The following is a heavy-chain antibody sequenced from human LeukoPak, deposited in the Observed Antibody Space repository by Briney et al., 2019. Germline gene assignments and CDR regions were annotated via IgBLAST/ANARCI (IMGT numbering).Heavy chain of an antibody. J-gene: IGHJ4*02. CDR2: INHSGST. V-gene: IGHV4-34*01. CDR1: GGSFSGYY. D-gene: IGHD6-19*01. Sequence: PSETLSLTCAVYGGSFSGYYWSWIRQPPGKGLEWIGEINHSGSTNYNPSLKSRVTISVDTSKNQFSLKLSSVTAADTAVYYCARGANSSGWYKGSDYWGQGTLVTVSS. CDR3: ARGANSSGWYKGSDY.